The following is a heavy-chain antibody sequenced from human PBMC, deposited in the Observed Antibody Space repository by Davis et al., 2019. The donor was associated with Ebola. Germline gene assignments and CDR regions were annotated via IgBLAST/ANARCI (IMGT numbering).Heavy chain of an antibody. Sequence: GESLKISCAASGFTFSSYAMSWFRQAPGKGLEWVSAISGSGGSTYYADSVKGRFTISRDNSKNTLYLQMNSLRAEDTAVYYCAKLTRLFFDYWGQGTLVTVSS. CDR2: ISGSGGST. V-gene: IGHV3-23*01. CDR3: AKLTRLFFDY. J-gene: IGHJ4*02. D-gene: IGHD6-19*01. CDR1: GFTFSSYA.